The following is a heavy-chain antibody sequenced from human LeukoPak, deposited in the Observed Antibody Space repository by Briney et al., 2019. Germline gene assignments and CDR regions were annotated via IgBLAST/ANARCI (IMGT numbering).Heavy chain of an antibody. Sequence: SETLSLTCAVYGGSFSGYYWSWIRQPPGKGLEWIGEINHSGSTNYNPSLKSRVTISVDTSKNQFSLKLSPVTAADTAVYYCARGLLWFGEFSAYYYYGMDVWGQGTTVTVSS. J-gene: IGHJ6*02. CDR3: ARGLLWFGEFSAYYYYGMDV. CDR2: INHSGST. D-gene: IGHD3-10*01. CDR1: GGSFSGYY. V-gene: IGHV4-34*01.